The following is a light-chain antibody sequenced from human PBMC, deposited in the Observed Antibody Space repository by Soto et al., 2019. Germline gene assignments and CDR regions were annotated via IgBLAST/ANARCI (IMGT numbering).Light chain of an antibody. CDR3: SSYTGGNPSYV. J-gene: IGLJ1*01. CDR1: NSNIGSNP. CDR2: SNY. Sequence: QSVLTQPPSASGTPGQRVTISCSGSNSNIGSNPVHWYQQFPGTAPKVLIYSNYQRPSGVPDRFSGSKSGTSASLAISGLQSEDEADYYCSSYTGGNPSYVFGTGTKVTVL. V-gene: IGLV1-44*01.